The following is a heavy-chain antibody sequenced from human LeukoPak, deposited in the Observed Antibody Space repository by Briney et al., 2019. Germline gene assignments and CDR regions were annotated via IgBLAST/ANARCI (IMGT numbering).Heavy chain of an antibody. J-gene: IGHJ4*02. V-gene: IGHV3-74*01. CDR2: INSDGSTT. CDR1: GFTFSSYW. D-gene: IGHD6-19*01. Sequence: GGSLRLSCAASGFTFSSYWMHWVRQAPGKGLVWVSRINSDGSTTNYADSVKGRFTISRDNAKNTLYLQMNSLRVEDTAVYYCARGSGHTIDYWGQGTLVTVSS. CDR3: ARGSGHTIDY.